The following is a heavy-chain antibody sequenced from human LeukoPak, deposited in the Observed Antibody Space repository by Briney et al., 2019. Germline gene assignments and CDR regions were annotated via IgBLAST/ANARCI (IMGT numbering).Heavy chain of an antibody. CDR3: ARGEVIAAAGKMFDP. D-gene: IGHD6-13*01. J-gene: IGHJ5*02. V-gene: IGHV1-8*01. CDR1: GYTFTSYD. Sequence: ASVKVSCKASGYTFTSYDINWVRQATGQGLEWMGWMNPNSGNTGYAQKFQGRVTMTRNTSISTAYMELSSLRSEDTAVYYCARGEVIAAAGKMFDPWGQGTLVTVSS. CDR2: MNPNSGNT.